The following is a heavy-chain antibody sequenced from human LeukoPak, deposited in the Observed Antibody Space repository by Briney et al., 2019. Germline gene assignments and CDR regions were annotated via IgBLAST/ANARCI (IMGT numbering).Heavy chain of an antibody. CDR3: AKGPIYYFDY. CDR2: ISSGGEAT. D-gene: IGHD3-9*01. V-gene: IGHV3-23*01. J-gene: IGHJ4*02. Sequence: GGSLRLSCAASGFTFNNHAMSWVRRPPGKGLEWVSAISSGGEATKYADSVKGRFTISRDNSKNTLYLQMNSLRAEDTAVYYCAKGPIYYFDYWGQGTLVTVSS. CDR1: GFTFNNHA.